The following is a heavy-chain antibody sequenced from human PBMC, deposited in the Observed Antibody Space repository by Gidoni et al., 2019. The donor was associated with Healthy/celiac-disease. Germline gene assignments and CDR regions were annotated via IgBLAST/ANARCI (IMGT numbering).Heavy chain of an antibody. J-gene: IGHJ4*02. D-gene: IGHD3-22*01. Sequence: EVQLLESGGGLVQPGGSLSLSCAAYGFPFSSYAMSWVRQPPGKGLEGFSAISVSGGSTYYADSVKGRFTISSDNSKNTLYLQMNSLRAEDTAVYYCAKETTLTYYDSSCYYSNWGQGTLVTVSS. CDR3: AKETTLTYYDSSCYYSN. CDR1: GFPFSSYA. CDR2: ISVSGGST. V-gene: IGHV3-23*01.